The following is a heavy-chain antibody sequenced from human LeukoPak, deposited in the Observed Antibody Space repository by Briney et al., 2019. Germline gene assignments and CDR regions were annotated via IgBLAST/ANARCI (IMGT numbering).Heavy chain of an antibody. D-gene: IGHD3-10*01. V-gene: IGHV3-15*01. CDR3: TTDRLLWSSLQGGDNWFDP. CDR2: IKSKTDGGTT. Sequence: PGGSLRLSCAASGFTFSNAWMSWVRQAPGKGLEWVGRIKSKTDGGTTDYAAPVKGRFTISRDDSKNTLYLQMNSLKTEDTAVYYCTTDRLLWSSLQGGDNWFDPWGQGTLVTVPS. J-gene: IGHJ5*02. CDR1: GFTFSNAW.